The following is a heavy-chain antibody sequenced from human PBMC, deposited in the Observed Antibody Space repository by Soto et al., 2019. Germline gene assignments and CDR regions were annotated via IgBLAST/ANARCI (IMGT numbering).Heavy chain of an antibody. CDR2: ISVSGGST. V-gene: IGHV3-23*01. CDR1: GFTFSSYA. D-gene: IGHD3-22*01. J-gene: IGHJ4*02. CDR3: AKAAGSDYYPVDY. Sequence: EVQLLESGGGLVQPGGSLRLSCAASGFTFSSYAMSWFRQAPGKGLEWVSSISVSGGSTYYADSVKGRFTISRDNSKSTLVLHMNSLRAEATAVYYCAKAAGSDYYPVDYWGQGTLVTVSS.